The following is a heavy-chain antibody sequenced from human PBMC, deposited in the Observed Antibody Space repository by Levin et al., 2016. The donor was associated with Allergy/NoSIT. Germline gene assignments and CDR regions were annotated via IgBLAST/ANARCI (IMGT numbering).Heavy chain of an antibody. V-gene: IGHV3-48*03. J-gene: IGHJ3*02. CDR3: ARDKDGYYYPDAFDI. CDR2: ISSSGDTT. D-gene: IGHD3-3*01. CDR1: GFTLSGFE. Sequence: GESLKISCVASGFTLSGFEMNWVRQAPGKGLEWVSYISSSGDTTYYADSVKGRCTISRDDAKNSLYLHMHSLRAEDTAIYYCARDKDGYYYPDAFDIWGQGTMVTVSS.